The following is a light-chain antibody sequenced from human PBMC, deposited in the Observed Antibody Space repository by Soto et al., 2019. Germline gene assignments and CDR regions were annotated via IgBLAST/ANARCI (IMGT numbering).Light chain of an antibody. J-gene: IGLJ3*02. V-gene: IGLV2-11*01. Sequence: QSALTQPRSVSGSPGQSVTISCTGTNSDVGGYNYVSWYQHRPGKAPKLIFYTVSQRPSGVPDRFSGSKSGNTASLTISGLQAEDEADYYCYSFAGSYYWVFGGGTKLTVL. CDR1: NSDVGGYNY. CDR2: TVS. CDR3: YSFAGSYYWV.